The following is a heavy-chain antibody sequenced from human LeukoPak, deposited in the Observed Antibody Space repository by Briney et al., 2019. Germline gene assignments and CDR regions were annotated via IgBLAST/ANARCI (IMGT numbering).Heavy chain of an antibody. CDR1: GYSISSGYF. V-gene: IGHV4-38-2*01. Sequence: PSETLSLTCVVSGYSISSGYFWGWIRQPPGKGLEWIGSIYHSGSTYYNPSLKSRVTVSVDMSKNQFSLRLSSVTAADTAVYYCAGHDYADYVVSYWGQVTLVTVSS. CDR3: AGHDYADYVVSY. D-gene: IGHD4-17*01. J-gene: IGHJ4*02. CDR2: IYHSGST.